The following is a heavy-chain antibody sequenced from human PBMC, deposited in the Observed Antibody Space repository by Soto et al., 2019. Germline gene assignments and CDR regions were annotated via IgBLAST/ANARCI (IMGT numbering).Heavy chain of an antibody. CDR2: IKSKVDGGTV. CDR1: GFTLSNSW. Sequence: EVQLVESGGGLVKPGGSLRLSCAASGFTLSNSWMNWVRQAPGKGLEWIGRIKSKVDGGTVEFAAPVKVRFTISRDDSKNTLYLQMNSLKVEDTAVYFCTRDLALRHNNCYSAMDVWGRGTTVTVSS. J-gene: IGHJ6*02. V-gene: IGHV3-15*01. D-gene: IGHD1-1*01. CDR3: TRDLALRHNNCYSAMDV.